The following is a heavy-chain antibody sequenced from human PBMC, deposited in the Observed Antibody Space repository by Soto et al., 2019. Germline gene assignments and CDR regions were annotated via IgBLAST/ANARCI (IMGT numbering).Heavy chain of an antibody. D-gene: IGHD2-21*02. V-gene: IGHV3-23*01. Sequence: PGGSLRLSCAASEFPFSNYAMSWVRQAPGQGLEWVSTISGGGGSTYYADSVRGRFTISRDNSKTTLYLQMHSLRAEDTAIYYCAKVVVTATSYYYAFDVWGQGTTVTVSS. J-gene: IGHJ6*02. CDR2: ISGGGGST. CDR1: EFPFSNYA. CDR3: AKVVVTATSYYYAFDV.